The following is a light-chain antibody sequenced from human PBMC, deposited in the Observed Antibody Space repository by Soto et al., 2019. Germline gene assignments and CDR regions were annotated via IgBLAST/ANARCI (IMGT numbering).Light chain of an antibody. CDR3: QQSHSTTLT. J-gene: IGKJ4*01. CDR1: LRISKY. Sequence: DIRVTQSPSSLSASVGDRVTITCRASLRISKYLNWYQQEPGKAPKLLIFVASTLQSGVPSRFSGSGSGTEFTRTISSLQPEDSATYYCQQSHSTTLTFGGGTKLESK. CDR2: VAS. V-gene: IGKV1-39*01.